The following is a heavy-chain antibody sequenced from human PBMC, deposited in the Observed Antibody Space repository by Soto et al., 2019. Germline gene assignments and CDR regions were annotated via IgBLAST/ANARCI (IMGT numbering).Heavy chain of an antibody. D-gene: IGHD6-19*01. J-gene: IGHJ4*02. Sequence: QPGGSLRLSCAASGFNFATYSMSWVRQAPGKGLEWVAGISDGVDRAYYGDSVKGRFTISRDTSKNMLYLHMNSLRAEDTAIYYGARYTAVADPYYFDYWGQGTLVTVSS. V-gene: IGHV3-23*01. CDR2: ISDGVDRA. CDR1: GFNFATYS. CDR3: ARYTAVADPYYFDY.